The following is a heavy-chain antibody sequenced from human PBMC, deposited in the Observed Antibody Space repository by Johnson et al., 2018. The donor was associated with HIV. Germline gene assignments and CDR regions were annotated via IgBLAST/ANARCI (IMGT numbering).Heavy chain of an antibody. V-gene: IGHV3-66*01. CDR1: GFTVSSNY. J-gene: IGHJ3*02. D-gene: IGHD6-13*01. CDR2: IYSGGST. Sequence: VQLVESGGGLVQPGGSLRLSCAASGFTVSSNYMSWVRQAPGKGLEWVSVIYSGGSTYYADSVKGRFTNSRDNSKNTLYLQMNSLRAEDTAVYYCASLSSSLFGAFDIWGQGTMVTVSS. CDR3: ASLSSSLFGAFDI.